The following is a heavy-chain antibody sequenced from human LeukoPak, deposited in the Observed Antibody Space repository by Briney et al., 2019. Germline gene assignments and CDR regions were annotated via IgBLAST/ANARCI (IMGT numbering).Heavy chain of an antibody. CDR2: ISSSGSTI. Sequence: GGSLRLSCAASGFTFSDYYMSWIRQAPGEGLEWVSYISSSGSTIYYADSVKGRFTISRDNAKNSLYLQMNSLRAEDTAVYYCARDLPPPLRFFDYWGQGTLVTVSS. CDR1: GFTFSDYY. D-gene: IGHD3-10*01. J-gene: IGHJ4*02. CDR3: ARDLPPPLRFFDY. V-gene: IGHV3-11*01.